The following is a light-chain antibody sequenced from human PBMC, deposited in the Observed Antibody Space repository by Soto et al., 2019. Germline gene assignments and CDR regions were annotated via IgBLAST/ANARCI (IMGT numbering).Light chain of an antibody. Sequence: IQMTQSPSSLSASTGDRVTITCRASQGISSYLAWYQQKPGKAPKLLIYAASTLQSGVPSGFSGSGSGTDFTLTISCLQSEDFATYYCQQYYNYPLTFGGGTKVDIK. V-gene: IGKV1-8*01. J-gene: IGKJ4*01. CDR1: QGISSY. CDR3: QQYYNYPLT. CDR2: AAS.